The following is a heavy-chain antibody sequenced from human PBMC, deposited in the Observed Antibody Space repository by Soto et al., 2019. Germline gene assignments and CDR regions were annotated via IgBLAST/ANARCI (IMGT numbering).Heavy chain of an antibody. CDR1: GFTFSNYA. D-gene: IGHD1-20*01. V-gene: IGHV3-23*01. Sequence: GGSLRLSCAVSGFTFSNYAMNWVRQAPGKGLEWASVITGSGGSTFYADSVKGRITISRDNSMRTLYLQVNSLRADDTAVYYCTISPRSITGAPTGGAQNDYWGQGDLITVS. J-gene: IGHJ4*02. CDR2: ITGSGGST. CDR3: TISPRSITGAPTGGAQNDY.